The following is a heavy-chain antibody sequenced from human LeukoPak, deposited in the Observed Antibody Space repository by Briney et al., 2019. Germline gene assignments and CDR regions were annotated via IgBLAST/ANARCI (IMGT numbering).Heavy chain of an antibody. J-gene: IGHJ5*02. Sequence: ASVKVSCKASGYTFTRYYMHWVRQAPGQGLEWMGWINPNSGGTNYAQKFQGWVTMTRDTSISTAYMELSRLRSDDTAVYYCARGPIAAAGILSGPWGQGTLVTVSS. CDR2: INPNSGGT. CDR1: GYTFTRYY. D-gene: IGHD6-13*01. V-gene: IGHV1-2*04. CDR3: ARGPIAAAGILSGP.